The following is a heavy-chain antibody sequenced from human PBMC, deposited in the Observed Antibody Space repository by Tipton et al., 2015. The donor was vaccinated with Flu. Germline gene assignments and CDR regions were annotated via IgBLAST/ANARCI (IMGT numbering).Heavy chain of an antibody. CDR2: IHRSGST. CDR1: GDSIRNDYF. CDR3: ARDYGDLNWFDP. V-gene: IGHV4-38-2*02. D-gene: IGHD4-17*01. Sequence: TLSLTCAVSGDSIRNDYFWGWIRQPPGKGLEWIATIHRSGSTKYNPSLKSRVTISVDTSKNQFYLEVRSVTAADMAVYYCARDYGDLNWFDPWGQGTLVTVSS. J-gene: IGHJ5*02.